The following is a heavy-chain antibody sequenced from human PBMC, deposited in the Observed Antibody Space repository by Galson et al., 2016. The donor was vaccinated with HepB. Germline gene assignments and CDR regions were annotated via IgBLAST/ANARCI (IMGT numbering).Heavy chain of an antibody. D-gene: IGHD3-22*01. CDR2: ISVYNGNR. CDR1: GYTFTSYG. J-gene: IGHJ4*02. CDR3: ARDVGDSSGYEPQPWDY. Sequence: SVKVSCKASGYTFTSYGISWVRQAPGQGLEWMGWISVYNGNRNYAQKVQGRVILTTDTSTSTAYLELRSLRYDDTAMSYCARDVGDSSGYEPQPWDYWGQGTLVTVSS. V-gene: IGHV1-18*01.